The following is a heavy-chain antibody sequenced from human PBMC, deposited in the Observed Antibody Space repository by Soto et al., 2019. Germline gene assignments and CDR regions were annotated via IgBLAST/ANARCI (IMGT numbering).Heavy chain of an antibody. Sequence: SETLSLTCAVYGGSFSGYYWSWIRQPPGKGLEWIGEINHSGSTNYNPSLKSRVTISVDTSKNQFSLKLSSVTAADTAVYYCARGRKAFRRYGDYVSYFDYWGQGTLVTVSS. CDR3: ARGRKAFRRYGDYVSYFDY. V-gene: IGHV4-34*01. CDR1: GGSFSGYY. J-gene: IGHJ4*02. CDR2: INHSGST. D-gene: IGHD4-17*01.